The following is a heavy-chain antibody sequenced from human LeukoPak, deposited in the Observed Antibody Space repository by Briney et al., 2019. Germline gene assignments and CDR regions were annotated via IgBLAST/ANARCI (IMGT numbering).Heavy chain of an antibody. CDR2: IYYSGST. CDR1: GGSVSSSDYY. Sequence: PSETLSLTCSVSGGSVSSSDYYWAWVRQPPGKSLEWIGSIYYSGSTYYTPSLESRVTISVDASKNQFSLSLRSVTAADTAVYYCTSGDYWGRGTLVTVSS. J-gene: IGHJ4*02. V-gene: IGHV4-39*07. CDR3: TSGDY.